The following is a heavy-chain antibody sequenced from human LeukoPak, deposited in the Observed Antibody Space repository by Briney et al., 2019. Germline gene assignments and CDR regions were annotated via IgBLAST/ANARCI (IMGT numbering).Heavy chain of an antibody. D-gene: IGHD2-2*01. J-gene: IGHJ6*03. CDR1: GYTFTSYD. CDR2: MNPNSGNT. CDR3: ARARSSSEYQLLYYNYYMDV. V-gene: IGHV1-8*03. Sequence: ASVKVSCKASGYTFTSYDINWVRQATGQGLEWMGWMNPNSGNTGYAQKFQGRVTITRNTSISTAYMELSSLRSEDTAVYYCARARSSSEYQLLYYNYYMDVWGKGTTVTVSS.